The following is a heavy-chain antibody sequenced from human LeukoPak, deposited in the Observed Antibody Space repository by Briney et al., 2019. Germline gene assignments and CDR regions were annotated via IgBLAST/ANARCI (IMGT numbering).Heavy chain of an antibody. CDR1: GAPIISNY. D-gene: IGHD1-1*01. V-gene: IGHV4-59*01. CDR2: TSNSGST. CDR3: VRDALEGYYSYYYMDV. Sequence: PSETLSLTFSVVGAPIISNYGGWIRHPPGKGLEWIGYTSNSGSTDYNPSLRSRVTISINTSKNQFSLKLTSVTAADSAVYYCVRDALEGYYSYYYMDVWGRGTTVTVSS. J-gene: IGHJ6*03.